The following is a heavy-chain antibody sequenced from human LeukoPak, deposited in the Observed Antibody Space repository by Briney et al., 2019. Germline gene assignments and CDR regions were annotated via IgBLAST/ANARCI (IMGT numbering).Heavy chain of an antibody. J-gene: IGHJ4*02. CDR3: ARDHADHGSGSYGY. CDR1: GFTFSSYS. Sequence: GSLRLSCAASGFTFSSYSMNWVRQAPGKGLEWVSSISSSSSYIYYADSVKGRFTISRDNAKNSLYLQMNSLRAEDTAVYYCARDHADHGSGSYGYWGQGTLVTVSS. CDR2: ISSSSSYI. V-gene: IGHV3-21*01. D-gene: IGHD3-10*01.